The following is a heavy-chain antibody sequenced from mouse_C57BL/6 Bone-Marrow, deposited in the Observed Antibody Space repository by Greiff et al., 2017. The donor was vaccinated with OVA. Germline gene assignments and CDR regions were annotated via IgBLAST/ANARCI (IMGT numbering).Heavy chain of an antibody. CDR3: ARERGLRRGYWYFDV. CDR2: IYPGDGDT. V-gene: IGHV1-82*01. J-gene: IGHJ1*03. D-gene: IGHD2-4*01. CDR1: GYAFSSSW. Sequence: VQRVESGPELVKPGASVKISCKASGYAFSSSWMNWVKQRPGKGLEWIGRIYPGDGDTNYNGKFKGKATLTADKSSSTAYMQLSSLTSEDSAVYFCARERGLRRGYWYFDVWGTGTTVTVSS.